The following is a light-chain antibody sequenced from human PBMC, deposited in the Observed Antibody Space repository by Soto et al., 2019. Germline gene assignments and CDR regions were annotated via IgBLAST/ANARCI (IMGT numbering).Light chain of an antibody. Sequence: DIQMTQSPSTLSAPVGDRVTITCRASQSITTWLAWYQQKPGKAPKLLIYDASSLESGVPSRFSGSGSGTEFTLSISSLQPDDFATYYCQQYKVYSKTFGQGTKVDIK. CDR1: QSITTW. CDR2: DAS. CDR3: QQYKVYSKT. V-gene: IGKV1-5*01. J-gene: IGKJ1*01.